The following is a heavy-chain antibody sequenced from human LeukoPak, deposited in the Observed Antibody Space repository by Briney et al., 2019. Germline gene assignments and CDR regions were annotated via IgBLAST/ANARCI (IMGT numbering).Heavy chain of an antibody. D-gene: IGHD3-22*01. CDR3: ARAPRDSNGYYMRSFDS. CDR1: GYSISSDCY. V-gene: IGHV4-38-2*02. CDR2: IYHSGYT. Sequence: SETLSPTCSVSGYSISSDCYWAWIRQPPGQGLEWIGGIYHSGYTYYYPSLKSRVTLSVDTSKNQFSLRLSSVTAADTAVYYCARAPRDSNGYYMRSFDSWGQGTLVIVSS. J-gene: IGHJ4*02.